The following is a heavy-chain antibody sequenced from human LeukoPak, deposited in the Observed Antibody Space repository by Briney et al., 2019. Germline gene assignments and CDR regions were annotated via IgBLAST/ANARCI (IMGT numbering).Heavy chain of an antibody. Sequence: SETLSLTCTVSGGSISSYYWSWIRQPPGKGLEWIRYIYYSGSTNYNPSLKSRVTISVDTSKNQFSLKLSSVTAADTAVYYCARDSRYCSGGSCCDAFDIWGQGTMVTVSS. D-gene: IGHD2-15*01. CDR1: GGSISSYY. V-gene: IGHV4-59*01. CDR2: IYYSGST. J-gene: IGHJ3*02. CDR3: ARDSRYCSGGSCCDAFDI.